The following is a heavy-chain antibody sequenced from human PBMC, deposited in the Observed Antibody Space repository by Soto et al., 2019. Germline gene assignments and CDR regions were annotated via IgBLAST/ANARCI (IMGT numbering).Heavy chain of an antibody. D-gene: IGHD1-1*01. V-gene: IGHV4-4*07. J-gene: IGHJ4*02. CDR3: ARESRSELGKVEY. Sequence: QARLQEAGPGLVKPSETLSLTCTVSGASISHYYWSRIRQPAGTGLECLWRIDASGTTTYNPSLRSRVTMSVDTSKNQFSLTRNSVTAADTAVYYCARESRSELGKVEYWGQGTLVTVSS. CDR1: GASISHYY. CDR2: IDASGTT.